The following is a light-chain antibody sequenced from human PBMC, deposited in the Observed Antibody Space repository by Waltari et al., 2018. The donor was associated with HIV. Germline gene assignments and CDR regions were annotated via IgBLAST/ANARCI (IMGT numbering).Light chain of an antibody. CDR3: AVWDDSLNGLWV. CDR1: NSSIGTNT. Sequence: QSELTQPPSASGTPGQRVTISCSGSNSSIGTNTANWYQHLPGTAPNLLIFNTNQRPSGVPDRFSGSKSGTSASLAISGLQSEDEADYFCAVWDDSLNGLWVFGGGTKVTVL. J-gene: IGLJ3*02. CDR2: NTN. V-gene: IGLV1-44*01.